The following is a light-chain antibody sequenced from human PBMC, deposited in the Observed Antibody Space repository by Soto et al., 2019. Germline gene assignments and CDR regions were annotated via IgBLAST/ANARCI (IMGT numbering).Light chain of an antibody. V-gene: IGLV4-69*01. CDR2: LNSDGSH. CDR1: SGHSSYA. J-gene: IGLJ1*01. CDR3: QTWGTDIHV. Sequence: QLVLTQSPSASASMGDSVKLTCTLSSGHSSYAIAWHQQQPEKGPRYLMKLNSDGSHSKGDGIPDRFSGSSSGAERYLTISSLQSEAEADYYCQTWGTDIHVFGTGTKVTVL.